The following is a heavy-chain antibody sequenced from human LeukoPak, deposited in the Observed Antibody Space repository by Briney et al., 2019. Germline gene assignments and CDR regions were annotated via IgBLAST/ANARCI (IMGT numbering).Heavy chain of an antibody. CDR3: AKDRGDVDTAMDY. Sequence: SGGSLRLSCAPSGFTFSSYAMSWVRQAPGKGLEWVSAISCSGGSTYYADSVKGRFTISRDNSQNALYLQMNSLRAEDTAVYYCAKDRGDVDTAMDYWGQGTLVTVSS. CDR1: GFTFSSYA. D-gene: IGHD5-18*01. J-gene: IGHJ4*02. V-gene: IGHV3-23*01. CDR2: ISCSGGST.